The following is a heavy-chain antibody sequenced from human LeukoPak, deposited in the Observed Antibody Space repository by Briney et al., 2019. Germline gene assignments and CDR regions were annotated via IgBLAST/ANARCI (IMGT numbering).Heavy chain of an antibody. CDR2: ISGSGGST. J-gene: IGHJ5*02. CDR1: GFTFSSYG. D-gene: IGHD4-17*01. CDR3: AKGSVTQPNWFDP. Sequence: GGSLRLSCAASGFTFSSYGMSWVRQAPGKGLEWVSAISGSGGSTYYADSVKGRFTISRDDFKNTLYLQMNSLRAEDTAVYYCAKGSVTQPNWFDPWGQGTLVTVSS. V-gene: IGHV3-23*01.